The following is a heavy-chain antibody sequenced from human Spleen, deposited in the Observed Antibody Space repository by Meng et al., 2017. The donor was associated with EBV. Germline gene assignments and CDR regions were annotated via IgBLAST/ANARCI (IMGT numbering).Heavy chain of an antibody. CDR3: ARAGRGVRQPIDY. CDR1: GFTFSSYS. D-gene: IGHD3-10*01. Sequence: GQRVESGGGLVKAGGALRLSWAASGFTFSSYSMNWVRQAPGKGLEWVSSISSSSSYIYYADSVKGRFTISRDNAKNSLYLQMNSLRAEDTAVYYCARAGRGVRQPIDYWGQGTLVTVSS. V-gene: IGHV3-21*01. CDR2: ISSSSSYI. J-gene: IGHJ4*02.